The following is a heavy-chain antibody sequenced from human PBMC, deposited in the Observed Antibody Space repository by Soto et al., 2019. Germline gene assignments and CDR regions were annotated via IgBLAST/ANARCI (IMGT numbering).Heavy chain of an antibody. D-gene: IGHD3-22*01. V-gene: IGHV3-48*01. CDR1: GSTFSSYS. Sequence: PGGSLRLSCAASGSTFSSYSMNWVRQAPGKGLEWVSFITSSSSTIYYADSVKGRFTISKDNAKNLLYLQMNSLRAEDTAVYYCASGRYFYASRGFTDCDYWGQRSLVTVSS. CDR2: ITSSSSTI. J-gene: IGHJ4*02. CDR3: ASGRYFYASRGFTDCDY.